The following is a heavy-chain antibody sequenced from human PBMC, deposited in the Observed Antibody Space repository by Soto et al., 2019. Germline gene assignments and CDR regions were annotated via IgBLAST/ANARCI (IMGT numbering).Heavy chain of an antibody. CDR3: ARDRSTSRDGYHIRRPLDY. Sequence: QVQLVQSGAEVKKPGASVKVSCKASGYTFTSYGISWVRQAPGQGREWMGWISAYNGNTNYAQKLQGRVTMTTDTSTNTAYMELRSLRSDDTAVYYCARDRSTSRDGYHIRRPLDYWGQGTLVTVSS. J-gene: IGHJ4*02. CDR2: ISAYNGNT. CDR1: GYTFTSYG. D-gene: IGHD5-12*01. V-gene: IGHV1-18*04.